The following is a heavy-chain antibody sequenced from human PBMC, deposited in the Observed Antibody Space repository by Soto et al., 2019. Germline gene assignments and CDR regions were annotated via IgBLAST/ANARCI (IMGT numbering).Heavy chain of an antibody. J-gene: IGHJ6*02. CDR1: GGTFSSYA. CDR3: ARVVMTTVPASYYNGMDV. Sequence: QVQLVQSGAEVKKPGSSVTVSCKASGGTFSSYAISWVRQAPGQGLEWMGRIIPFIGRANYAQKFQGRVTITANESTSTAYMELTSLRSEDTAVYYCARVVMTTVPASYYNGMDVWGQGTTVTVSS. V-gene: IGHV1-69*18. D-gene: IGHD4-4*01. CDR2: IIPFIGRA.